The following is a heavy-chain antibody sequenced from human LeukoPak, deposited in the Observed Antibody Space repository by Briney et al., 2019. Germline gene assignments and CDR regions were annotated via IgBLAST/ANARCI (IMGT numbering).Heavy chain of an antibody. CDR2: ISSSSSSI. V-gene: IGHV3-48*02. CDR3: ATSRGYDFDY. D-gene: IGHD2-15*01. CDR1: GFTFNSYS. Sequence: PGGSLSLSCAASGFTFNSYSMTWVRQAPGKGLEWVAYISSSSSSIYYADSVRGRFTISRDNAKNSLYLEMNSLRDEDTAVYYCATSRGYDFDYWGQGTLVTVSS. J-gene: IGHJ4*02.